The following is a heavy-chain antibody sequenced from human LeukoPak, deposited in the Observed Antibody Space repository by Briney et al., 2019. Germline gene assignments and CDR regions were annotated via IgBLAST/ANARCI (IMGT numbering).Heavy chain of an antibody. D-gene: IGHD5-12*01. V-gene: IGHV3-48*03. CDR1: GFTFSSYE. CDR2: ISSSGSTI. Sequence: GGSLRLSCAASGFTFSSYEMNWVRQAPGKGLEWVSYISSSGSTIYYADSVKGRFTISRDNAKNSLYLQMNSLRAEDTAVYYCARDSKATWNYYYMDVWGKGTTVTVSS. J-gene: IGHJ6*03. CDR3: ARDSKATWNYYYMDV.